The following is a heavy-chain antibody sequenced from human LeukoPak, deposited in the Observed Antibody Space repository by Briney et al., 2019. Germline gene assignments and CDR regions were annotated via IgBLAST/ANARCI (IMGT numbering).Heavy chain of an antibody. J-gene: IGHJ4*02. CDR2: IYYSGTT. CDR1: GFTFSDYY. CDR3: ARLLHY. V-gene: IGHV4-38-2*01. Sequence: SCAASGFTFSDYYMSWIRQPPGKGLEWIGNIYYSGTTYYNPSLKSRVTISVDTSKNQFSLKLRSVTAADTAVYYCARLLHYWGQGTLVTVSS. D-gene: IGHD5-18*01.